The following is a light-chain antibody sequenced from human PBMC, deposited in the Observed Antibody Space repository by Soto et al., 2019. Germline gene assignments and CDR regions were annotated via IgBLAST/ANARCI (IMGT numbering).Light chain of an antibody. Sequence: QSALTQPASVSGSPGQSITISCTGTRDDVGGYNYVSWYQQNTGKAPKLMIFEVSYRPSGVSNRFSGSKSGNTASLTISGLRAEDEADYYCSSYTTSSTGVFGGGTKLTVL. CDR3: SSYTTSSTGV. V-gene: IGLV2-14*01. J-gene: IGLJ3*02. CDR1: RDDVGGYNY. CDR2: EVS.